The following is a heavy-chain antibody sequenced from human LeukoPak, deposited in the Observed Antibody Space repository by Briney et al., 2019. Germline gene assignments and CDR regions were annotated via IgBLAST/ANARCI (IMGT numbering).Heavy chain of an antibody. V-gene: IGHV4-34*01. Sequence: SETLSLTCAVYGGSFTDYYWSWIRHLPGKGLEWIGEIHHRAGANYNPSLWGRVTISADTSKNQFSLHLTSVTAADTATFYCARGPVRDDGLTGISYYFGLDVWGHGTTVTVFS. J-gene: IGHJ6*02. CDR2: IHHRAGA. CDR3: ARGPVRDDGLTGISYYFGLDV. D-gene: IGHD2-21*02. CDR1: GGSFTDYY.